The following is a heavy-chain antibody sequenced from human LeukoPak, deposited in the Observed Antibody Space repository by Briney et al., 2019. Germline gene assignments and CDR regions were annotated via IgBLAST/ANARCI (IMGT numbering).Heavy chain of an antibody. Sequence: MKQDGSEKYYVDSVKGRFTISRDNAQNSLYLQMNSLRAEDTAVYYCARDSSNDYNFWSGYYTNYMDVWGKGTTVTVSS. CDR3: ARDSSNDYNFWSGYYTNYMDV. CDR2: MKQDGSEK. V-gene: IGHV3-7*01. D-gene: IGHD3-3*01. J-gene: IGHJ6*03.